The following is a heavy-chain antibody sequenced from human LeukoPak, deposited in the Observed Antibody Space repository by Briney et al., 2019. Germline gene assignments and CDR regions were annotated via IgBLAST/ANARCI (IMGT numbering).Heavy chain of an antibody. CDR2: ISGSGGST. D-gene: IGHD3-10*01. J-gene: IGHJ4*02. CDR3: AKDLSFPMAVDY. CDR1: GFPFSSYA. Sequence: GGSLRLSCAASGFPFSSYAMSWVRQAPGKGLEWVSAISGSGGSTYYADSVKGRFTISRDNSKNTLYLQMNSLRAEDTAVYYCAKDLSFPMAVDYWGQGTLVTVSS. V-gene: IGHV3-23*01.